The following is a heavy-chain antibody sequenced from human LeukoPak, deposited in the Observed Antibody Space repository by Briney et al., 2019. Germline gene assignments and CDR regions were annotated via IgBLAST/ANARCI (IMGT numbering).Heavy chain of an antibody. J-gene: IGHJ3*02. V-gene: IGHV4-59*01. CDR1: GGSISSYY. CDR3: ARVGSSSWYGFAAFDI. Sequence: SETLSLTCTVSGGSISSYYWSWIRQPPGKGLEWIGYIYYSGGTNYNPSLKSRVTVSVDTSKNQFSLKLSSVTAADTAVYYCARVGSSSWYGFAAFDIWGQGTMVTVSS. D-gene: IGHD6-13*01. CDR2: IYYSGGT.